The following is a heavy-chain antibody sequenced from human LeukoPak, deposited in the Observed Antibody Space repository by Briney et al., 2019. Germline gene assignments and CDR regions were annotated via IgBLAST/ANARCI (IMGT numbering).Heavy chain of an antibody. Sequence: PGGSLRLSCAASGFTVSSNYMSWVRQAPGKGLEWVSVIYSGGSTYYADSVKGRFTISRDNSKNTLYLQMNSLRAEDTAVYYCARDAHRSSWYKPIQPDVGYWGQGTLVTVSS. CDR3: ARDAHRSSWYKPIQPDVGY. D-gene: IGHD6-13*01. CDR2: IYSGGST. CDR1: GFTVSSNY. V-gene: IGHV3-66*01. J-gene: IGHJ4*02.